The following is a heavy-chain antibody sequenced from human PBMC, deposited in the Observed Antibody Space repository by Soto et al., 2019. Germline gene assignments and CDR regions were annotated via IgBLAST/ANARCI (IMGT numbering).Heavy chain of an antibody. CDR2: INPSGGST. CDR3: ARKGYDYGDYEPRSNYYYMDV. J-gene: IGHJ6*03. D-gene: IGHD4-17*01. CDR1: GYTFTSYY. V-gene: IGHV1-46*01. Sequence: ASVKVSCKGSGYTFTSYYMHWVRQAPGQGLEWMGIINPSGGSTSYAQKFQGRVTMTRDTSTSTVYMELSSLRSEDTAVYYCARKGYDYGDYEPRSNYYYMDVWGKGTTVTVSS.